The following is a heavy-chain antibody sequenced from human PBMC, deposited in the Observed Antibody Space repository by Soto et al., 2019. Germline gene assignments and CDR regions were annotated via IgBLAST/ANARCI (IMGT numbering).Heavy chain of an antibody. Sequence: PGGSLRLSCAASGFTFSSYAISWVRQAPGKGLEWVSAISGSGGSTYYADSVKGRFTISRDNSKNTLYLQMNSPRAEDTAVYYCAKEYYYDSSGYYRSPFFDYWGQGTLVTVS. CDR1: GFTFSSYA. CDR3: AKEYYYDSSGYYRSPFFDY. D-gene: IGHD3-22*01. CDR2: ISGSGGST. J-gene: IGHJ4*02. V-gene: IGHV3-23*01.